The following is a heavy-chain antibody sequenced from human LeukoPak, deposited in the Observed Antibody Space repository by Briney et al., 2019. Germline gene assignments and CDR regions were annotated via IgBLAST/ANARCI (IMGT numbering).Heavy chain of an antibody. CDR2: ISYRSRHI. Sequence: GGSLRLSCPASGFIVSDCYMNWFRQAPGKGLEWVSSISYRSRHISYAKSAKGRFTIPRDNAKNSLYLKMKNLRAEDTAVYYCGRAFPTIRVAAAGDYWGQGTLVTVSS. CDR3: GRAFPTIRVAAAGDY. CDR1: GFIVSDCY. J-gene: IGHJ4*02. V-gene: IGHV3-21*06. D-gene: IGHD6-25*01.